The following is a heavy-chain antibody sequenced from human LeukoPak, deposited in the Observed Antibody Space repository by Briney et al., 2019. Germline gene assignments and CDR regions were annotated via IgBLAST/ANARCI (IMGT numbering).Heavy chain of an antibody. V-gene: IGHV3-7*01. CDR3: AREAGDILTGYYPDY. D-gene: IGHD3-9*01. CDR2: IKQDGSEK. Sequence: GGSLRLSCAASGFTVSSNYMSWVRQAPGKGLEWVANIKQDGSEKYYVDSMKGRFTISRDNAKNSLYLQMNSLRAEDTAVYYCAREAGDILTGYYPDYWGQGTLVTVSS. J-gene: IGHJ4*02. CDR1: GFTVSSNY.